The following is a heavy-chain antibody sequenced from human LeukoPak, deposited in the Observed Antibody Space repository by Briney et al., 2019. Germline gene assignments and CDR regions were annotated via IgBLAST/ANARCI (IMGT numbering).Heavy chain of an antibody. CDR2: ISSSSSYI. D-gene: IGHD1-26*01. J-gene: IGHJ3*02. CDR3: ARTIVGATSYAFDI. CDR1: GFTFSSYS. V-gene: IGHV3-21*01. Sequence: GGSLRLSCAASGFTFSSYSMNWVRQVPGKGLEWVSSISSSSSYIYYADSVKGRFTISRDNAKNSLYLQMNSLRAEDTAVYYCARTIVGATSYAFDIWGQGTMVPVSS.